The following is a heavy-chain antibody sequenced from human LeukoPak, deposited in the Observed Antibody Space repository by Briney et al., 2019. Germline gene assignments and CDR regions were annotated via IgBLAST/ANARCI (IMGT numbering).Heavy chain of an antibody. CDR3: ARQAIVGAYY. CDR2: IYYSGST. CDR1: GGSISSNTYY. J-gene: IGHJ4*02. V-gene: IGHV4-39*01. D-gene: IGHD1-26*01. Sequence: SETLSLTCTVSGGSISSNTYYWGWIRQPPGKGLEWIASIYYSGSTYYNPSLKSRVTISVDTSKSQFSLRLSSVTAADTALYYCARQAIVGAYYWGQGTLVTVSS.